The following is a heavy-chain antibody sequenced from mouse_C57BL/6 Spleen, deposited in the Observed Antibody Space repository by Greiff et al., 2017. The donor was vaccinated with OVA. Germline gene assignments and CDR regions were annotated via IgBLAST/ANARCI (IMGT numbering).Heavy chain of an antibody. CDR2: INPGSGGT. CDR1: GYAFTNYL. J-gene: IGHJ4*01. D-gene: IGHD2-5*01. V-gene: IGHV1-54*01. CDR3: ARVRSNSYAMDY. Sequence: VQLQQSGAELVRPGTSVKVSCKASGYAFTNYLIEWVKQRPGQGLEWIGVINPGSGGTNYNEKFKGKATLTADKSSSTAYMQLSSLTSEDSAVYFCARVRSNSYAMDYWGQGTSVTVSS.